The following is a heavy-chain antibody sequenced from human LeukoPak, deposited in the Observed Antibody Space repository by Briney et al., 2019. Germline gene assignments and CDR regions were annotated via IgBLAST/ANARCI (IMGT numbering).Heavy chain of an antibody. CDR3: ARGPRLERHGMDV. CDR1: GFTVSRNY. D-gene: IGHD1-1*01. CDR2: ISSGDTT. J-gene: IGHJ6*02. Sequence: PGGSLRLSCAASGFTVSRNYMSWGRQAPGKGLEWVSVISSGDTTYYADSVKGRFTISRDSSKNTLYLQMNSLRAEDTAVYFCARGPRLERHGMDVWGQGTTVTVSS. V-gene: IGHV3-66*01.